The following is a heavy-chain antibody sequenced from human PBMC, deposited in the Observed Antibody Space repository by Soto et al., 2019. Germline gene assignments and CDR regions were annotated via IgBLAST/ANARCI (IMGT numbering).Heavy chain of an antibody. CDR3: ARGGTVVTPGDWFDP. CDR2: IYYSGSA. J-gene: IGHJ5*02. D-gene: IGHD2-21*02. CDR1: GGSISSYY. V-gene: IGHV4-59*01. Sequence: SETLSLTCTVSGGSISSYYWSWIRQPPGKGLEWIGYIYYSGSANYNPSLKSRVTISVDTFKNQFSLMLSSVTAADTAVYYCARGGTVVTPGDWFDPWGQGTLVTVSS.